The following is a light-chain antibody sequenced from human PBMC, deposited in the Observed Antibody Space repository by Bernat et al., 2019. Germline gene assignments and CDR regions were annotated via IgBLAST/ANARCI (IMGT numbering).Light chain of an antibody. J-gene: IGKJ4*01. CDR3: QQYDRYPLA. V-gene: IGKV1-16*01. CDR1: QAISKY. Sequence: DIQMTQSPSSLSASVGDRVTITCRATQAISKYSAWVQQKPGKAPRSLIYGASTLFSGVPSRFSGSGSETDFTLTISSLHPEDSATYYCQQYDRYPLAFGGGTKVEV. CDR2: GAS.